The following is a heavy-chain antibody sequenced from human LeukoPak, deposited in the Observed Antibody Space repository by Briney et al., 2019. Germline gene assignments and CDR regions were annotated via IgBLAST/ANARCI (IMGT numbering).Heavy chain of an antibody. CDR2: TYYKSKWNN. CDR3: ARSAAGTLDY. J-gene: IGHJ4*02. D-gene: IGHD6-13*01. CDR1: GDSVSSKSAT. V-gene: IGHV6-1*01. Sequence: SQTLSLTCAISGDSVSSKSATWNWIRHSPSSGLEWLGRTYYKSKWNNDYAISVKSRITITPDTPKNQFSLHLNSVTPEDTAVYFCARSAAGTLDYWGQGTLVTVSS.